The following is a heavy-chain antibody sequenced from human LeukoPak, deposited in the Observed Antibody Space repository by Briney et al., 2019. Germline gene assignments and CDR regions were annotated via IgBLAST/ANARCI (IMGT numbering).Heavy chain of an antibody. CDR3: ASPRIVGATGLDY. CDR2: INPNSGDT. CDR1: GYTFTGYY. V-gene: IGHV1-2*02. D-gene: IGHD1-26*01. J-gene: IGHJ4*02. Sequence: ASVKVSCKASGYTFTGYYMHWVRQAPGQGLEWMGWINPNSGDTNYAQKFQGRVTMTRDTSISTAYMELSRLRSDDTAVYYCASPRIVGATGLDYWGQGTLVTVSS.